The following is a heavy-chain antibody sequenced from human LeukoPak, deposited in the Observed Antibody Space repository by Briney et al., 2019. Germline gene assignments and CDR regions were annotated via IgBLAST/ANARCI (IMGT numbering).Heavy chain of an antibody. CDR1: GFTFSSYG. Sequence: GGSLRLSCAASGFTFSSYGMHWVRQAPGKGLECVSIIWYDGSNKYYADSVKGRFTISRDNSKNTLYLQMNSLRAEDTAVYYCARARGSSGYYSFDHWGQGTLVTVSS. D-gene: IGHD3-22*01. CDR3: ARARGSSGYYSFDH. V-gene: IGHV3-33*01. J-gene: IGHJ4*02. CDR2: IWYDGSNK.